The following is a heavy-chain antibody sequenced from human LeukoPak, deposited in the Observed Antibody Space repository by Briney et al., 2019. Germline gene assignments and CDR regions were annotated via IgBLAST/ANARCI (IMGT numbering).Heavy chain of an antibody. D-gene: IGHD3-10*01. V-gene: IGHV4-31*03. Sequence: SETLSLTCTVSGGSISSGDYFWSWIRQRPGEGLEWIGYIYSSGTPYYNPSPKSRVTISVDTSKNQFSLKLSSVTAADTAVYYCAKSRDSGSGSSPYWGQGTLVTVSS. CDR1: GGSISSGDYF. CDR2: IYSSGTP. CDR3: AKSRDSGSGSSPY. J-gene: IGHJ4*02.